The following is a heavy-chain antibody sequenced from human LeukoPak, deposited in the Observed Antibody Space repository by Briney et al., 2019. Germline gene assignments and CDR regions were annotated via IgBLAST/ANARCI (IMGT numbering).Heavy chain of an antibody. V-gene: IGHV4-31*03. D-gene: IGHD3-10*01. J-gene: IGHJ4*02. CDR2: IYYSGST. CDR1: GGSISSGGYY. CDR3: AGGSGSYYSFDY. Sequence: SETLSLTCTVSGGSISSGGYYWSWIRQHPGKGLEWIGYIYYSGSTYYNPSLKSRVTISVDTSKYQFSLKLSSVTAADTAVYYCAGGSGSYYSFDYWGQGTLVTVSS.